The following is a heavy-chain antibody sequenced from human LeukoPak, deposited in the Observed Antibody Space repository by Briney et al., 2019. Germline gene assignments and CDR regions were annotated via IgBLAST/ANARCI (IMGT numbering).Heavy chain of an antibody. V-gene: IGHV3-66*01. J-gene: IGHJ4*02. CDR2: IYSGGST. Sequence: GGSLRLSCAASGFTVSRNYMSWVRQAPGKGLEWVSVIYSGGSTYYADSVKGRFTISRDNSKNTLYLQMNSLRAEDTAVYYCASAGGYSSSWYSFDYWGQGTLVTVSS. CDR3: ASAGGYSSSWYSFDY. CDR1: GFTVSRNY. D-gene: IGHD6-13*01.